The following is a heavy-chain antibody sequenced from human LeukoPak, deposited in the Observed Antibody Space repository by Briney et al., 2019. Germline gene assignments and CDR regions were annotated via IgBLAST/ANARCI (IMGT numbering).Heavy chain of an antibody. Sequence: GCSLRLSCAASGFTVSSSYMSWVRQAPGKGLEWVSAITGSGGSTYYADSVKGRFTISRDNSKNTLYLQMNSLRAEDTAVYYCANRDPSSWYVYWGQGTLVTVSS. D-gene: IGHD6-13*01. CDR3: ANRDPSSWYVY. CDR2: ITGSGGST. CDR1: GFTVSSSY. J-gene: IGHJ4*02. V-gene: IGHV3-23*01.